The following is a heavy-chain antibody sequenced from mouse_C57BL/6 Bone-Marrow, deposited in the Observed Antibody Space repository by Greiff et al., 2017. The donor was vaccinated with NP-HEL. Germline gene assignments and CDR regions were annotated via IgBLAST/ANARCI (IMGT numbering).Heavy chain of an antibody. Sequence: EVQLQQSGPELVKPGASVKMSCKASGYTFTDYNMHWVKQSHGKSLEWIGYINPNNGGTSYNQKFKGKATLTVNKSSSTAYMELRSLTSEDSAVYYCARCSEQTAQATGYYAMDYWGQGTSVTVSS. CDR3: ARCSEQTAQATGYYAMDY. J-gene: IGHJ4*01. V-gene: IGHV1-22*01. CDR1: GYTFTDYN. CDR2: INPNNGGT. D-gene: IGHD3-2*02.